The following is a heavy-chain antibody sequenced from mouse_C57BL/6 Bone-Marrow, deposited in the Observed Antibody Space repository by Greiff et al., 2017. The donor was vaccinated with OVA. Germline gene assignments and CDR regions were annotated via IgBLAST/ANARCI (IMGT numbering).Heavy chain of an antibody. J-gene: IGHJ4*01. CDR1: GYTFTSYW. V-gene: IGHV1-50*01. CDR2: IDPSDSYT. CDR3: AREGNGYAMDY. Sequence: QVQLQQPGAELVKPGASVKLSCKASGYTFTSYWMQWVKQRPGQGLEWIGEIDPSDSYTNYNQQFKGKATLTVDPSSSAAYMQLSSLTSEDSADYCGAREGNGYAMDYWGQGTSVTVSS. D-gene: IGHD2-1*01.